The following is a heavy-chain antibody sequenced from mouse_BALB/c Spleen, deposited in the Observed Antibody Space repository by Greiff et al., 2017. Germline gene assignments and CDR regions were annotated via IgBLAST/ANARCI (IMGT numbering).Heavy chain of an antibody. V-gene: IGHV14-3*02. Sequence: VQLKQSGAELVKPGASVKLSCTASGFNIKDTYMHWVKQRPEQGLEWIGRIDPANGNTKYDPKFPGKATITADTSSNTAYLQLSSLTSEDTAVYYCARDGDYGAWFAYWGQGTLVTVSA. CDR1: GFNIKDTY. CDR3: ARDGDYGAWFAY. D-gene: IGHD1-1*01. CDR2: IDPANGNT. J-gene: IGHJ3*01.